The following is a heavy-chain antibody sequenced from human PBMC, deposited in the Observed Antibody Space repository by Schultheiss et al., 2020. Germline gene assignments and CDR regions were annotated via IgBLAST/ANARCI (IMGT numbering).Heavy chain of an antibody. V-gene: IGHV4-31*11. CDR3: ARAGSGRPRFDY. D-gene: IGHD2-15*01. CDR2: IYYSGST. CDR1: GGSISSGGYS. Sequence: SETLSLTCAVSGGSISSGGYSWSWIRQHPGKGLEWIGYIYYSGSTYYNPSLKSRVTISVDTSKNQFSLKLSSVTAADTAVYYCARAGSGRPRFDYCGQGTLVTVSS. J-gene: IGHJ4*02.